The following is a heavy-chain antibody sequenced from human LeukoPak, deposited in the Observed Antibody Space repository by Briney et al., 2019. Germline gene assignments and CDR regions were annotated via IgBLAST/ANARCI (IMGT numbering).Heavy chain of an antibody. CDR2: LYSDGNT. V-gene: IGHV3-53*01. CDR1: GFTVITND. Sequence: GGSLRLSCAASGFTVITNDLTWVRQAPGKGLERVSVLYSDGNTKYADSVQGRFTISRDNSKNTLYLEMNSLSPDDTAVYYCERGVEPLAANTLAYWGQGTLVTVSP. J-gene: IGHJ4*02. D-gene: IGHD1-14*01. CDR3: ERGVEPLAANTLAY.